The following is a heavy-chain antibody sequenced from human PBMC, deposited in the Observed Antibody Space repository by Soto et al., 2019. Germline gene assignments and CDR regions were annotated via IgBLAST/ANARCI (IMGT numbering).Heavy chain of an antibody. V-gene: IGHV3-21*01. Sequence: PGGSLRLSCAASGFTFSSYSMNWVRQAPGKGLEWVSSISSSSSYIYYAESVKGRFTISRDNAKNSLYLQMNSLRAEDTAVYYCARSGGGIVVVPAASLYYGMDVWGQGTTVTVSS. D-gene: IGHD2-2*01. CDR1: GFTFSSYS. CDR2: ISSSSSYI. J-gene: IGHJ6*02. CDR3: ARSGGGIVVVPAASLYYGMDV.